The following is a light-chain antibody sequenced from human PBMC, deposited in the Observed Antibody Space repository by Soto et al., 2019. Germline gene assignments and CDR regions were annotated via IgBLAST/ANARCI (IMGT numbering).Light chain of an antibody. Sequence: VVTQPPSVSGAPGQTITISCTGSSSNIGADFGVHWYQQLPGAAPKLVIFVNTNRPSGVPDRFSGSKSGTSASLAITGLRAEDEADYYCQSYDRSLSGWVFGTGTKVTVL. J-gene: IGLJ3*02. CDR3: QSYDRSLSGWV. V-gene: IGLV1-40*01. CDR2: VNT. CDR1: SSNIGADFG.